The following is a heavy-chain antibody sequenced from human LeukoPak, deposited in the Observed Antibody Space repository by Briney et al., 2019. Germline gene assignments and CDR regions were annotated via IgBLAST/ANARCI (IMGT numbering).Heavy chain of an antibody. J-gene: IGHJ4*02. Sequence: GGSLRLSCAVSGFTFSSYWMHWVRQAPGKRLAWVSRINSDGSSTFYADSVKGRFTISRDNGKNTLYLQMSSLRAEDTAVYYCATSPPRGFYWSEWGDYFFDYWGQGTLVTVSS. V-gene: IGHV3-74*01. D-gene: IGHD1-1*01. CDR1: GFTFSSYW. CDR2: INSDGSST. CDR3: ATSPPRGFYWSEWGDYFFDY.